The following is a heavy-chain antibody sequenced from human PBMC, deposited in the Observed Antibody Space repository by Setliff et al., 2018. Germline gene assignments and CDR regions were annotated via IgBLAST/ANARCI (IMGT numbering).Heavy chain of an antibody. D-gene: IGHD3-22*01. CDR1: GATFSNYP. V-gene: IGHV1-69*05. CDR3: ARGHSRTYYYDSSGSHYFDY. Sequence: VSCKTSGATFSNYPISWVRQAPGQGLEWMGGIIPILGTARYAQRFQGRATITTDESTSTAYMELSSLRSEDTAIYYCARGHSRTYYYDSSGSHYFDYWGQGTLVTSPQ. CDR2: IIPILGTA. J-gene: IGHJ4*02.